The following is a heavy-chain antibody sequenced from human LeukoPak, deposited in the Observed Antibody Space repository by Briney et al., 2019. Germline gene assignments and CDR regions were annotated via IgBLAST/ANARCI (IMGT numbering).Heavy chain of an antibody. Sequence: ASVKVSCKASGYTFTSYGISWVSQAPGQGLEWMGWISAYNGNTNYAQKLQGRVTMTADTSTSTAYMELRSLRSDDTAVYYCARRYSSGWFGGAFDIWGQGTMVTVSS. D-gene: IGHD6-19*01. CDR1: GYTFTSYG. CDR3: ARRYSSGWFGGAFDI. V-gene: IGHV1-18*01. J-gene: IGHJ3*02. CDR2: ISAYNGNT.